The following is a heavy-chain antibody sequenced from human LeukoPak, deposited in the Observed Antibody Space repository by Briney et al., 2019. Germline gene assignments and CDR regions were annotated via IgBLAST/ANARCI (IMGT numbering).Heavy chain of an antibody. J-gene: IGHJ4*02. Sequence: PGGSLRLSCAASGFTFSSYAMSWVRQAPRKGLEWVSAISGSGGSTYYADSVKGRFTISRDNSKNTLYLQTNSLRAEDTAVYYCAKGALRFGELSGHWGQGTLVTVSS. CDR1: GFTFSSYA. V-gene: IGHV3-23*01. CDR2: ISGSGGST. D-gene: IGHD3-10*01. CDR3: AKGALRFGELSGH.